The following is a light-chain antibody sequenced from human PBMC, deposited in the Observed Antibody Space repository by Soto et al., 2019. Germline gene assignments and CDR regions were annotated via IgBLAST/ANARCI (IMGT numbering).Light chain of an antibody. CDR3: CSYKSSNTVV. CDR2: DVS. J-gene: IGLJ2*01. CDR1: SSDVGGYNY. V-gene: IGLV2-14*01. Sequence: QSVLTQPASVSGSPGQSITISCTGTSSDVGGYNYVSWYQQHPGKAPKLMIYDVSNRPSGVSNRFSGSKSGNTASLTSSGLQTEDVAHYYCCSYKSSNTVVFGGGTKVTVL.